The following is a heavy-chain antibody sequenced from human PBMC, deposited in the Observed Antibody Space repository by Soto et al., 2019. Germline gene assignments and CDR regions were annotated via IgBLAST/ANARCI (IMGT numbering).Heavy chain of an antibody. CDR3: ARADRTLVTSYSLDV. J-gene: IGHJ6*02. CDR2: INHSGTI. V-gene: IGHV4-34*01. CDR1: GGSFRGYY. D-gene: IGHD2-21*02. Sequence: PSETLSLTYAVYGGSFRGYYWTWIRQPPGKGLEWIWEINHSGTINFSPSLKSRLTISLDTSKKHFSLKLSSVTDADTAAYYCARADRTLVTSYSLDVWGQGTTVTVSS.